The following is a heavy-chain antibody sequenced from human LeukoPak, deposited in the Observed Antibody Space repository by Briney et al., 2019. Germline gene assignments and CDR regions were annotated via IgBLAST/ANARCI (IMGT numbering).Heavy chain of an antibody. J-gene: IGHJ4*02. CDR2: IKQDGSEK. D-gene: IGHD4-17*01. Sequence: GGSLRLSCAASGFTFSSYWMSWVRQAPGKGLEWVANIKQDGSEKYYVDSVKGRFTISRDNAKNSLYLQMNSLRAEDTAVYYCARDFMGDYVLTDYWGQGTLVTVSS. CDR3: ARDFMGDYVLTDY. CDR1: GFTFSSYW. V-gene: IGHV3-7*01.